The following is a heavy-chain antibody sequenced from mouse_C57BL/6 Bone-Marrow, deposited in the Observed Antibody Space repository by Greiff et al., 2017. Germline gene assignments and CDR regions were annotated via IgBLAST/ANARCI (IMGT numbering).Heavy chain of an antibody. CDR2: IHPNSGST. V-gene: IGHV1-64*01. Sequence: VKLQQPGAELVKPGASVTLSCKASGYTFTSYWMHWVKQRPGQGLEWIGMIHPNSGSTNYNEKFKSKATLTVDKSSSTAYMQLSSLTSEDSAVYYCARSGRNYFDYWGQGTTLTVSS. CDR3: ARSGRNYFDY. CDR1: GYTFTSYW. D-gene: IGHD3-2*02. J-gene: IGHJ2*01.